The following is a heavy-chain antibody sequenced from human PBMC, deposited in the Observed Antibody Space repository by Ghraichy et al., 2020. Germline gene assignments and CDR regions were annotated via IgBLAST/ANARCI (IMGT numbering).Heavy chain of an antibody. J-gene: IGHJ4*02. CDR2: IIPILGIA. V-gene: IGHV1-69*04. Sequence: LVKVSSKASGGTFSSYTISWVRQAPGQGLEWMGRIIPILGIANYAQKFQGRVTITADKSTSTAYMELSSLRSEDTAVYYCARDRGMWYDSRGYFDYWGQGTLVTVSS. D-gene: IGHD3-22*01. CDR3: ARDRGMWYDSRGYFDY. CDR1: GGTFSSYT.